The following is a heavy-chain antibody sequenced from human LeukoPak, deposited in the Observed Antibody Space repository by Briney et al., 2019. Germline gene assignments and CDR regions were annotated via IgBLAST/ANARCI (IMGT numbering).Heavy chain of an antibody. CDR1: GGSFSGYY. V-gene: IGHV4-34*01. CDR3: AITYYDFWSGYGLDY. D-gene: IGHD3-3*01. Sequence: SETLSLTCAVYGGSFSGYYWSWIRQPPGKGLEWIGEINHSGSTNYNPSLKSRVTISVDTSKNQFSLKLSSVAAADTAVYYCAITYYDFWSGYGLDYWGQGTLVTVSS. J-gene: IGHJ4*02. CDR2: INHSGST.